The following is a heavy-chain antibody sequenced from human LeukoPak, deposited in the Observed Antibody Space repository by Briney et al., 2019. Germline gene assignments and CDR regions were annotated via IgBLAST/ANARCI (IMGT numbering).Heavy chain of an antibody. CDR2: IYYSGST. D-gene: IGHD6-13*01. CDR1: GGSISSGDYY. J-gene: IGHJ6*03. V-gene: IGHV4-30-4*08. Sequence: PSQTLSLTCTVSGGSISSGDYYWSWLRQPPGKGLEWIGYIYYSGSTYYNPSLKSRVTISVDTSKNQFSLKLSSVTAADTAVYYCARGTYSSSPSDYYYYYMDVWGKGTTVTVSS. CDR3: ARGTYSSSPSDYYYYYMDV.